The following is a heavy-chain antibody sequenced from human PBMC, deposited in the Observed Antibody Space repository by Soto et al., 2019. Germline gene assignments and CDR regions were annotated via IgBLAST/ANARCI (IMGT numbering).Heavy chain of an antibody. CDR1: GGTFSSYA. D-gene: IGHD2-15*01. CDR2: IIPIFGTA. CDR3: ARDPGNCSGGSCYSPQGYYYGKDV. V-gene: IGHV1-69*01. Sequence: QVQLVQSGAEVKKPGSSVKVSCKASGGTFSSYAISWVRQAPGQGLEWMGGIIPIFGTANYAQKFQGRVTITADESTSTDYMELSSLRSEDTAVYYCARDPGNCSGGSCYSPQGYYYGKDVWGQGTTVTVSS. J-gene: IGHJ6*02.